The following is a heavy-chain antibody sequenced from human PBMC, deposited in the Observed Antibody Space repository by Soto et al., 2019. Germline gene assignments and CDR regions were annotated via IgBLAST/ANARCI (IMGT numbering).Heavy chain of an antibody. CDR2: ISSSSAYI. CDR3: ARDPSVVLVPAEEKP. D-gene: IGHD2-2*01. CDR1: GFIFSSYS. Sequence: EVQLVESGGGLVKPGGSMRLSCAASGFIFSSYSMNWVRQAPGKGLEWVSSISSSSAYIYYADSVKGRFTISRDNAKNSLYLQMNSLRAEDPAVYYCARDPSVVLVPAEEKPWGQGTLVTVSS. J-gene: IGHJ5*02. V-gene: IGHV3-21*01.